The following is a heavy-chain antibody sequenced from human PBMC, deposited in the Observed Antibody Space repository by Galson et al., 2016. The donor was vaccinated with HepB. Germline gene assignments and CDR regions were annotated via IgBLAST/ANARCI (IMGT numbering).Heavy chain of an antibody. J-gene: IGHJ4*02. Sequence: SLRLSCAASGFTFRSYDMSWVRQAPGKGLEWVSGINCSGSNTYYADSVKGRFTISRDNSKNTLYLQMNSLRVEDSAVYYCAKGKRYSDSGSYYVDYWGQGTLVTVSS. CDR3: AKGKRYSDSGSYYVDY. V-gene: IGHV3-23*01. CDR2: INCSGSNT. D-gene: IGHD3-10*01. CDR1: GFTFRSYD.